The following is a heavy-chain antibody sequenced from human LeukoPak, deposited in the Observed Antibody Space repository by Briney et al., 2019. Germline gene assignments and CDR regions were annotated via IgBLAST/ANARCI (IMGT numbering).Heavy chain of an antibody. V-gene: IGHV4-34*01. CDR2: INHSGST. D-gene: IGHD6-13*01. Sequence: SETLSLTCAVYGGSFSGYYWSWIRQPPGKGLEWIGEINHSGSTNYNPSLKSRVTISVDTSENQFSLKLSSVTAADTAVYYCARGETGYSSSWYGYWGQGTLVTVSS. J-gene: IGHJ4*02. CDR3: ARGETGYSSSWYGY. CDR1: GGSFSGYY.